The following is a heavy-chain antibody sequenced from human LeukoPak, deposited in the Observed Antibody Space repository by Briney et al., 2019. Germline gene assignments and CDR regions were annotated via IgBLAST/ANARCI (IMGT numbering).Heavy chain of an antibody. V-gene: IGHV1-24*01. Sequence: ASVKVSCKVSGYTLTELSMHWVRQAPAKGLEWMGGFDPEDGETIYAQKFQGRVTMTEDTSTGTAYMELSSLRSEDTAVYYCATDLPAIVATTPFDYWGQGTLVTVSS. D-gene: IGHD5-12*01. CDR2: FDPEDGET. J-gene: IGHJ4*02. CDR1: GYTLTELS. CDR3: ATDLPAIVATTPFDY.